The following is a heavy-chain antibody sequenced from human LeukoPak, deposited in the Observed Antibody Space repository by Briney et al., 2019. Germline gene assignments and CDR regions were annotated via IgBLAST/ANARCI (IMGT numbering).Heavy chain of an antibody. CDR3: ARVAWIPIGGVIVTAFDY. V-gene: IGHV4-4*02. Sequence: GSLRLSCAASGFTLTNAWMSWVRQSPGKGLEWIGEIHHSGDTDYNSSLKSRVTISLDKSKTQFSLTLNSVTAADTAVYYCARVAWIPIGGVIVTAFDYWGQGTLVTVSS. CDR2: IHHSGDT. J-gene: IGHJ4*02. CDR1: GFTLTNAW. D-gene: IGHD3-16*02.